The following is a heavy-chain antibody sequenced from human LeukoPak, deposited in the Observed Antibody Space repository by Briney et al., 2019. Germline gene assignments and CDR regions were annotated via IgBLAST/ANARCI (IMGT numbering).Heavy chain of an antibody. D-gene: IGHD3-10*01. CDR3: AKAEGKYYYFYKDV. Sequence: GGSLTLSCAASGFSFSSYSMSWVRQAPGRGLEWVSSISGSGDSKHHADSVKGRFTISRDNSKTTLYLQMNSLRAEDTAMYYCAKAEGKYYYFYKDVWGKGTTVTVSS. CDR2: ISGSGDSK. CDR1: GFSFSSYS. J-gene: IGHJ6*03. V-gene: IGHV3-23*01.